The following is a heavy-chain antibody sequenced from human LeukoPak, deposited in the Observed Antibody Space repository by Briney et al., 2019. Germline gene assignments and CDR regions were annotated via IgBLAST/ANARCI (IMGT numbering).Heavy chain of an antibody. CDR2: ISYDGSNK. Sequence: GGSLRLSCAASGFTFSSYAMSWVRQAPGKGLEWVAVISYDGSNKYYADSVKGRFTISRDNSKNTLYLQMNSLRAEDTAVYYCARDGGTYYDSSGYLDYWGQGTLVTVSS. CDR1: GFTFSSYA. D-gene: IGHD3-22*01. J-gene: IGHJ4*02. V-gene: IGHV3-30*04. CDR3: ARDGGTYYDSSGYLDY.